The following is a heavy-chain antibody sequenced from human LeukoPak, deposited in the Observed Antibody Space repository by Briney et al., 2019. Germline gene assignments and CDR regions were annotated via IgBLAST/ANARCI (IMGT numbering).Heavy chain of an antibody. CDR3: AKSRSGSANWALQMFDN. CDR1: GFAFGSEA. J-gene: IGHJ5*02. V-gene: IGHV3-23*01. CDR2: ISPGGGTT. D-gene: IGHD1-1*01. Sequence: GGSLRLSCAVSGFAFGSEAMSWVRQSPARGLEWVASISPGGGTTYYADYVKGRFTISRDNSKNSLFVQMNSLRAEDTAVYFCAKSRSGSANWALQMFDNWGQGTLVTVSS.